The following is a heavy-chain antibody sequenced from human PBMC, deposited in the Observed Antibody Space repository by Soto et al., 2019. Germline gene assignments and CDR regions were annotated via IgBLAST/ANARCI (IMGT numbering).Heavy chain of an antibody. V-gene: IGHV3-53*01. CDR3: ARGPNSDC. CDR2: IHSCGNP. D-gene: IGHD2-21*01. Sequence: EERLVQSGGGLVQPGGSLSLSCAAYGFSVGGHYMSWVRQAPGKGLELVSLIHSCGNPFYAVSMKGRFTLSRDNSNYIFYLQRDSLRAEDTAGYYCARGPNSDCWGQGTLVIVSS. CDR1: GFSVGGHY. J-gene: IGHJ4*02.